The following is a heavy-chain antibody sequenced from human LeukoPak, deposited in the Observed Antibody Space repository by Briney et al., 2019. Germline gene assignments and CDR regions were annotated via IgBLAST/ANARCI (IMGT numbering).Heavy chain of an antibody. D-gene: IGHD6-13*01. CDR2: IYHSGST. Sequence: PSGTLSLTRAVSGGSISSSNWWSWVRQPPGKGLEWIGEIYHSGSTNYNPSLKSRVTISVDKSKNQFSLKLSSVTAADTVVYYCARTLSSSWFDAFDIWGQGTMVTVSS. V-gene: IGHV4-4*02. J-gene: IGHJ3*02. CDR1: GGSISSSNW. CDR3: ARTLSSSWFDAFDI.